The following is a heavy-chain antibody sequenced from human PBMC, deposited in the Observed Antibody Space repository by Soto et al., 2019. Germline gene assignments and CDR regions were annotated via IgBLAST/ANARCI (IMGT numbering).Heavy chain of an antibody. CDR1: GDSISAYS. V-gene: IGHV4-59*12. D-gene: IGHD5-12*01. CDR2: IHYNGNT. Sequence: SETLSLTCTVSGDSISAYSWSWVRQPPGKGLEWIGNIHYNGNTKYNPSLKSRVTISVDKSKNQFSLKLSSVTAADTAVYFCARVSGSYYYGMDVWGQGTTVTVSS. CDR3: ARVSGSYYYGMDV. J-gene: IGHJ6*02.